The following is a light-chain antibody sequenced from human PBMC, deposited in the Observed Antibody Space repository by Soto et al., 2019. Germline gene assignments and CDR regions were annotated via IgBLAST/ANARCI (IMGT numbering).Light chain of an antibody. CDR3: QQYGSSRIT. CDR2: GAS. Sequence: EIVLTQSPGILSLSPGERATLSCRASQSVSSSYLAWYQQKPGQAPGLLIYGASSRATGIPDRFSGSGSGTDFTLTISRLEPEDFAVYYCQQYGSSRITFGQGTRLEIK. V-gene: IGKV3-20*01. CDR1: QSVSSSY. J-gene: IGKJ5*01.